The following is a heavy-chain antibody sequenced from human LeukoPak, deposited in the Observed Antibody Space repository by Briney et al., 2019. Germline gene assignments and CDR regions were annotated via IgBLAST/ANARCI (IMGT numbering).Heavy chain of an antibody. CDR1: GYTFTSYS. CDR3: ARVWGSGSYYDY. Sequence: APVKVSCKASGYTFTSYSMHWVRQAPGQGHEWMGIINPSGGGTSYAQKFQGRVTMTRDTSTSTVYMELSSLRSEDTAVYYCARVWGSGSYYDYWGQGTLVTVSS. V-gene: IGHV1-46*01. CDR2: INPSGGGT. J-gene: IGHJ4*02. D-gene: IGHD3-10*01.